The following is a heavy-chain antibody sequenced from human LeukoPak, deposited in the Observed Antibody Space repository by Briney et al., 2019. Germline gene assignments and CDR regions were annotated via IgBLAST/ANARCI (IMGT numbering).Heavy chain of an antibody. V-gene: IGHV4-61*05. J-gene: IGHJ4*02. CDR2: ISSSGST. CDR1: RGSISGSIRSFY. Sequence: SETLSLTCTVSRGSISGSIRSFYWRWLRQPPGKGLEWIGYISSSGSTNDNPSLRSRVTISVDASKNQFFLNLSSVSAADTAVYYCARIPLGYSGAYYFDYWGQGTLVTVSP. CDR3: ARIPLGYSGAYYFDY. D-gene: IGHD5-12*01.